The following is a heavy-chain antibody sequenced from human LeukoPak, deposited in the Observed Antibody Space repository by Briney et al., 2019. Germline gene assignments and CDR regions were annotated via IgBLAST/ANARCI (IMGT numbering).Heavy chain of an antibody. CDR1: GGSISGYY. J-gene: IGHJ6*02. D-gene: IGHD6-19*01. V-gene: IGHV4-34*01. CDR3: ARGKDRLSSGWYPHYYYYYGMDV. Sequence: SETLSLTCTVSGGSISGYYWSWIRQPPGKGLEWLGEINQSGSTNYNPSLKSRVTLSVDTSKNQFSLKLSSVTAADTAVYYCARGKDRLSSGWYPHYYYYYGMDVWGQGTTVTVSS. CDR2: INQSGST.